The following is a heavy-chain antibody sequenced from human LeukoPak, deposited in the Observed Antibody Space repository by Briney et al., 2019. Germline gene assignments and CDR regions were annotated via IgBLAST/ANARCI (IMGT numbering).Heavy chain of an antibody. CDR2: INHSGST. J-gene: IGHJ4*02. V-gene: IGHV4-34*01. CDR1: GGSFSGYY. CDR3: ARGRRLYCSGGSCYPFDY. D-gene: IGHD2-15*01. Sequence: PSETLSLTCAVYGGSFSGYYWSWIRQPPGKGLEWIGEINHSGSTNYNPSLKSRVTISVDTSKNQFSLKLSSVTAADTAAYYCARGRRLYCSGGSCYPFDYWGQGTLVTVSS.